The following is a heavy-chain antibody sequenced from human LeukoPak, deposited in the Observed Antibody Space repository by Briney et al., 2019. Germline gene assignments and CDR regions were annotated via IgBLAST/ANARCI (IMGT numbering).Heavy chain of an antibody. CDR2: INHSGST. Sequence: SETLSLTCAVYGGSFSGYYWSWIRQPPGKGLEWIGEINHSGSTNYKSSLKSRVTISVDTSKNQFSLKLSSVTAADTAVYYCARAGSSTIDYWGQGTLVTVSS. CDR1: GGSFSGYY. J-gene: IGHJ4*02. V-gene: IGHV4-34*01. D-gene: IGHD2-2*01. CDR3: ARAGSSTIDY.